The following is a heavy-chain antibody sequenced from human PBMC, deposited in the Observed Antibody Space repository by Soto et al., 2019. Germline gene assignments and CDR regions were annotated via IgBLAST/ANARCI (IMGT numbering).Heavy chain of an antibody. CDR3: ARGHSTDCSNGVCSFIYNHEMDV. D-gene: IGHD2-8*01. Sequence: TGYRTGFGYGYTVDHVCCGRQNHVQGLDWLCRINPKSGGTSTAQKFQGWVTMTRDRSISTVYMELTRLRSDDTAVYFCARGHSTDCSNGVCSFIYNHEMDVWGQGTTVTRLL. J-gene: IGHJ6*02. CDR1: GYGYTVDH. V-gene: IGHV1-2*04. CDR2: INPKSGGT.